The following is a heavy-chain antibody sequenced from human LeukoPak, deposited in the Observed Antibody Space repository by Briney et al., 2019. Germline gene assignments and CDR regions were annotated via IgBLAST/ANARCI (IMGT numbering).Heavy chain of an antibody. CDR3: ARDAGTGSAFDI. CDR1: GGTFSSYA. Sequence: ASVKVSCKASGGTFSSYAISWVRQAPGQGLEWMGGIIPIFGTADYAQKFQGRVTITTDESTSTAYMELSSLRSEDTAVYYCARDAGTGSAFDIWGQGTMVTVSS. V-gene: IGHV1-69*05. D-gene: IGHD1-14*01. CDR2: IIPIFGTA. J-gene: IGHJ3*02.